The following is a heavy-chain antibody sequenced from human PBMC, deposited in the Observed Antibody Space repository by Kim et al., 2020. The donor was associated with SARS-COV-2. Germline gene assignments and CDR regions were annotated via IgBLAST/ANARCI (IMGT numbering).Heavy chain of an antibody. CDR2: FDPEDGET. CDR1: GYTLTELS. Sequence: ASVKVSCKVSGYTLTELSMHWVRQAPGKGLEWMGGFDPEDGETIYAQKFQGRVTMTEDTSTDTAYMELSSLRSEDTAVYYCATGGKGIWSSGWTRFDPWGQGTLVTVSS. J-gene: IGHJ5*02. D-gene: IGHD6-19*01. CDR3: ATGGKGIWSSGWTRFDP. V-gene: IGHV1-24*01.